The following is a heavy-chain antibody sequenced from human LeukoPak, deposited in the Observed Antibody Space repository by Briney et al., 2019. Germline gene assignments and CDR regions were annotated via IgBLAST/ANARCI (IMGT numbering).Heavy chain of an antibody. CDR2: ISGSGGST. J-gene: IGHJ4*02. CDR1: GFTFSSYA. CDR3: AKDRSSSWYARDDY. Sequence: LSGGSLRLSCAASGFTFSSYAMSWVRQAPGKGVEWVSAISGSGGSTYNAESVKGRFTISRDNSNNTLYLQMNSLRAEDTAVYYCAKDRSSSWYARDDYWGQGTLVTVSS. D-gene: IGHD6-13*01. V-gene: IGHV3-23*01.